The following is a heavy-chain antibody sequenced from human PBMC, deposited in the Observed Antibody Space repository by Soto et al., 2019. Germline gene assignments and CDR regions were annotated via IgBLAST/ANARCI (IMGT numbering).Heavy chain of an antibody. CDR3: ATVVVHVCDP. J-gene: IGHJ5*02. V-gene: IGHV4-39*02. D-gene: IGHD2-15*01. CDR1: GGSISSSSYY. Sequence: QLQLQESGPGLVKPSETLSLTCTVSGGSISSSSYYWGWIRQPPGKGLEWIGSISYSGSTYYNPSLKSRVTISVARARDHLSLHLSPVPAADTAVYYCATVVVHVCDPWGEGTLVTVSS. CDR2: ISYSGST.